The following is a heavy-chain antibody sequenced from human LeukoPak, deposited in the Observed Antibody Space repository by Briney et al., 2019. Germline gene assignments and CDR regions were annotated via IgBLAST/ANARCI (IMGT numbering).Heavy chain of an antibody. CDR2: IYSGGST. CDR1: GFTVSNTY. V-gene: IGHV3-66*01. J-gene: IGHJ4*02. D-gene: IGHD6-6*01. Sequence: PGGSLRLSCAASGFTVSNTYMSWVRQAPGKGLEWVSLIYSGGSTYYADSVKGRFTISRDNSMNTMFLQMNSLRAEDTAVYYCARVIAARHFDYWGQGTLVTVCS. CDR3: ARVIAARHFDY.